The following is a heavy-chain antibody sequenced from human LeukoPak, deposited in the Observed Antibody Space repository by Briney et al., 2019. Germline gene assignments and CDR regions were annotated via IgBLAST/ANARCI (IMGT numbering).Heavy chain of an antibody. D-gene: IGHD3-10*01. CDR3: ARDLPLWFGERPPANGMDV. Sequence: GGSLRLSCAASGFTLSSYALHWVRQAPGKGLEWVSLISFDGSNKYYADSVKGRYTISRDNTKNTLYLQMNSLRAEDTAVYYCARDLPLWFGERPPANGMDVWGQGTTVTVSS. J-gene: IGHJ6*02. CDR1: GFTLSSYA. CDR2: ISFDGSNK. V-gene: IGHV3-30-3*01.